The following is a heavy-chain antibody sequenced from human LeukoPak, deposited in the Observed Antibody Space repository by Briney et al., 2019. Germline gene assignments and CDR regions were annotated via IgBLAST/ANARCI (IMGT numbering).Heavy chain of an antibody. D-gene: IGHD6-19*01. J-gene: IGHJ4*02. CDR2: INPNSGGT. Sequence: ASVKVSCKASGYTFTGYYMHWVRQAPGQGLEWMGWINPNSGGTNYAQKFQGRVTMTRDTSISTAYMELSRLRPDDTAVYYCARERETIAVAGTPFDYWGQGTLVTVSS. CDR1: GYTFTGYY. CDR3: ARERETIAVAGTPFDY. V-gene: IGHV1-2*02.